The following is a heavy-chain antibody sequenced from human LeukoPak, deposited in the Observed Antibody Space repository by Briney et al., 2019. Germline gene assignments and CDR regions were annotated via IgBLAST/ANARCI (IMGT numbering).Heavy chain of an antibody. J-gene: IGHJ4*02. V-gene: IGHV3-74*01. CDR2: IKSDGSIT. CDR3: ARDPFYGDADLDS. CDR1: GFTFSNYW. Sequence: GGSLRVSCAASGFTFSNYWMHWVRQAPGKGLVWVSRIKSDGSITTYADSVKGRFTISRDNAKNTLYLQMNSLRAEDTAVYYCARDPFYGDADLDSWGQGTLVTVSS. D-gene: IGHD4-17*01.